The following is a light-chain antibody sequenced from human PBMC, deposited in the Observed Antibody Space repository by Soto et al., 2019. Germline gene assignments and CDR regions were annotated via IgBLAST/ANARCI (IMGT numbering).Light chain of an antibody. CDR3: SSHSNITPYV. Sequence: QSALTQPASVSGSPGQSITISCTGTSRDVGAYNYVSWYQQHPGKAPKLMVYDVTNRPSGVSDRFSGSKSGNTASLTISGLQAEDEADYFCSSHSNITPYVFGTGTKLTGL. CDR2: DVT. CDR1: SRDVGAYNY. V-gene: IGLV2-14*01. J-gene: IGLJ1*01.